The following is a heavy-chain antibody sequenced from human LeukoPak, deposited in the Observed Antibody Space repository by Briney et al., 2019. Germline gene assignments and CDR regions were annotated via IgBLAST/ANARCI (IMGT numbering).Heavy chain of an antibody. D-gene: IGHD7-27*01. J-gene: IGHJ4*02. V-gene: IGHV3-23*01. CDR2: ISGSGGST. CDR3: TRDSTLYTGVDY. CDR1: GFTFSSYA. Sequence: GGSLRLSCAASGFTFSSYAMSWVRQAPGKGLEWVSAISGSGGSTYYADSVKGRFTISRDNSKNTLYLQMNSLRAEDTAVYFCTRDSTLYTGVDYWGQGTLVTVSS.